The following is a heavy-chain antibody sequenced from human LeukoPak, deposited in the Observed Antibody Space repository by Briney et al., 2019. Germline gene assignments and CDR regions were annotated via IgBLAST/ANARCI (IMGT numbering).Heavy chain of an antibody. Sequence: SGPALVKPPQTLTLTCTFSGFLLSTRGMRVSWIRQPPGKTLEWLARIDWDDDKFYSTSLKTRLTISKDTSKNQVVLTMTNMDPVDTASYYCARILTSGGSFDYWGQGTLVTVSS. CDR2: IDWDDDK. J-gene: IGHJ4*02. CDR1: GFLLSTRGMR. V-gene: IGHV2-70*04. CDR3: ARILTSGGSFDY. D-gene: IGHD1-26*01.